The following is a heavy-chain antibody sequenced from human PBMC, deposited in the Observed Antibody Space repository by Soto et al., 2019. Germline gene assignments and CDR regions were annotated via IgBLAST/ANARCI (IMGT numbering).Heavy chain of an antibody. Sequence: PGGSLRLSCAASGFTFSSYAMSWVRQAPGKGLEWVSAISGSGGSTYYADSVKGRFTISRDNSKNTLYLQMNSLRAEDTAVYYCAKAPTVAGTSSWFDPWGQGTLVTVSS. D-gene: IGHD6-19*01. J-gene: IGHJ5*02. V-gene: IGHV3-23*01. CDR1: GFTFSSYA. CDR2: ISGSGGST. CDR3: AKAPTVAGTSSWFDP.